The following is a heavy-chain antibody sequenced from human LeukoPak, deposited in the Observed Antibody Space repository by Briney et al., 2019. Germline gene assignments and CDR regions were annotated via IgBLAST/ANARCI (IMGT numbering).Heavy chain of an antibody. J-gene: IGHJ6*02. Sequence: GGSLRLSCAASGFTFSSYAMHWVRQAPGKGLEYVSAISSNGGSTYDANSVKGRFTISRDNSKNTLYLQMGSLRAEDMAVYYCARDRERYGMDVWGQGTTVTVSS. V-gene: IGHV3-64*01. CDR1: GFTFSSYA. D-gene: IGHD1-26*01. CDR2: ISSNGGST. CDR3: ARDRERYGMDV.